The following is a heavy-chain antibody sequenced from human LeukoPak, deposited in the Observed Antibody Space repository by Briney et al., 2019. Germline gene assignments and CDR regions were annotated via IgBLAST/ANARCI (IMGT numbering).Heavy chain of an antibody. CDR2: ISSSSSYI. Sequence: PGGSLRLTCAASGFTFSSYSMNWVRQAPGKGLEWVSSISSSSSYIYYADSVKGRFTISRDNAKNSLYLQMNSLRAEDTAVYYCARPGVIEYYDFWSGSDDAFDIWGQGTMVTVSS. D-gene: IGHD3-3*01. V-gene: IGHV3-21*01. CDR1: GFTFSSYS. CDR3: ARPGVIEYYDFWSGSDDAFDI. J-gene: IGHJ3*02.